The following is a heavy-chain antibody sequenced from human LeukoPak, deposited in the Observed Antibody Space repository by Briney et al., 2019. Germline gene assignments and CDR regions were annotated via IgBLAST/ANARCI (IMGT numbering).Heavy chain of an antibody. J-gene: IGHJ4*02. V-gene: IGHV1-24*01. CDR1: GYSLTELS. Sequence: ASVNVSCKVSGYSLTELSIHWVRQAPGKGLEWMGGFDPDDGETIYAQKFQGRVTMTEDTSADIAYLELSSLKSEDTAIYYCARIDRGGYNYPFYFDHWGQGTLVTVSS. D-gene: IGHD5-24*01. CDR3: ARIDRGGYNYPFYFDH. CDR2: FDPDDGET.